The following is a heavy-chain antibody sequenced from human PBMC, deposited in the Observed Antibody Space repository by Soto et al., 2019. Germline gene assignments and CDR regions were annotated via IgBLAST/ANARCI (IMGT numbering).Heavy chain of an antibody. CDR3: ARGYCSGGSCRPRPYYYYGMDV. V-gene: IGHV3-33*01. J-gene: IGHJ6*02. Sequence: GSLRLSCAASVFTFSSYGMHWVRQAPGKGLEWVAVIWYDGSNKYYADSVKGRFTISRDNSKNTLYLQMNSLRAEDTAVYYCARGYCSGGSCRPRPYYYYGMDVWGQGTTVTVSS. D-gene: IGHD2-15*01. CDR2: IWYDGSNK. CDR1: VFTFSSYG.